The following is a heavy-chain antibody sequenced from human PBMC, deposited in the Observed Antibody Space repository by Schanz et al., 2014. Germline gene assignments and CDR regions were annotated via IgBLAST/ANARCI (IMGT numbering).Heavy chain of an antibody. V-gene: IGHV3-21*02. CDR3: AREFYDFWGGYYYYYMDL. CDR2: ISSSSSYI. J-gene: IGHJ6*03. D-gene: IGHD3-3*01. Sequence: VQLVESGGGLVKPGGSLRLSCAASGFTFSTYYMNWVRQAPGKGLEWVSSISSSSSYISYADSVKGRFTISRDNAKNSLYLQMNSLTDEDTAVYYCAREFYDFWGGYYYYYMDLWGKGTTVAVS. CDR1: GFTFSTYY.